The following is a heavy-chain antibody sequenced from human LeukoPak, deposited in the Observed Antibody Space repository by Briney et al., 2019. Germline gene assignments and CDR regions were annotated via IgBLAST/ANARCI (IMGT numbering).Heavy chain of an antibody. V-gene: IGHV3-66*01. CDR3: ARDPYGTGAFDY. J-gene: IGHJ4*02. CDR2: VYTSGST. D-gene: IGHD1-1*01. Sequence: LGGSLRLSCAASGFTVSSNYMNWVRQAPGKGLEWISVVYTSGSTYYADSVKGRFTISRDNPKNTVYLQVNSLRAEDTAVYYCARDPYGTGAFDYWGQGTQVTVSS. CDR1: GFTVSSNY.